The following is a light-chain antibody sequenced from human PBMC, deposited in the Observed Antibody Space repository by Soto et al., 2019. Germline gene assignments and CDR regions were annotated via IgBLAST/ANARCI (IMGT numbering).Light chain of an antibody. V-gene: IGKV1-39*01. CDR3: QQSFTVPLT. Sequence: DIPMTQSPSSLSASVGDRVTITCRASQTISTYLNWYQQKPGQAPKLLIYAASTLQSGVPSRFSGSGPETGFTRIISSVQPEDFAASFCQQSFTVPLTFGGGTRVESK. CDR2: AAS. CDR1: QTISTY. J-gene: IGKJ4*01.